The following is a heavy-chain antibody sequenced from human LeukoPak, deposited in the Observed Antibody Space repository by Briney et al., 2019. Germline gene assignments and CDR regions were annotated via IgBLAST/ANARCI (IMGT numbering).Heavy chain of an antibody. Sequence: PGGSLRLSCAASGFTFSSYDMHWVRQATAKGLEWVSAIGTAGDTYYPGSVKGRFTISRENAKNSLYLQMNSLRAGDTAVYYCARGAYSSGDHFDYWGQGTLVTVSS. J-gene: IGHJ4*02. CDR3: ARGAYSSGDHFDY. D-gene: IGHD6-19*01. CDR2: IGTAGDT. V-gene: IGHV3-13*01. CDR1: GFTFSSYD.